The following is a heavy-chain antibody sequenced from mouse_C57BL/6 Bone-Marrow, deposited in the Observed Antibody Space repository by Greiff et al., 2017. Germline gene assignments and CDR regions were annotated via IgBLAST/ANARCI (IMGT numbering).Heavy chain of an antibody. Sequence: EVKLMESGGGLVQSGRSLRLSCATSGFTFSDFYMAWVRQAPGKGLEWIAASRNKANDYTTEYSASVKGRFIVSRDNAKNTLYLQMSRLKSEDTAMYYCARPYYYGSSDWYFDVWGTGTTVTGSS. CDR2: SRNKANDYTT. D-gene: IGHD1-1*01. CDR1: GFTFSDFY. V-gene: IGHV7-1*01. J-gene: IGHJ1*03. CDR3: ARPYYYGSSDWYFDV.